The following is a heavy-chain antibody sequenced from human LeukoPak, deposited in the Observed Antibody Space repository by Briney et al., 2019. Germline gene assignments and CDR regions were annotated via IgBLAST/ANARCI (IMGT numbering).Heavy chain of an antibody. CDR2: IGTAGDT. CDR3: ARSTSFAAFDI. Sequence: GGSLRLSCAASGFTFSSYAMHWVRQATGKGLEWVSAIGTAGDTYYPGSVKGRFTITRENAKNSLYLQMNSLRAGDTAVYYCARSTSFAAFDIWGQGTTVTVSS. J-gene: IGHJ3*02. V-gene: IGHV3-13*01. D-gene: IGHD2-2*01. CDR1: GFTFSSYA.